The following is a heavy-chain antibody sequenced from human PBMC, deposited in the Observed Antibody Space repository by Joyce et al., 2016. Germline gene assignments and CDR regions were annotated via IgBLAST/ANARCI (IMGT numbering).Heavy chain of an antibody. V-gene: IGHV3-48*01. J-gene: IGHJ3*02. CDR2: ISSSSSTI. Sequence: VQLVESGGGLVQPGGSLRLYCAASGCTFSSYRVNWVRQAPGKGLEWVSYISSSSSTIYYSDSVKGRLTISRDKTKNSLYLQVNSRRAEDTAVYYCAKADYGDKIDAFDIWGQGTMVTVSS. CDR3: AKADYGDKIDAFDI. CDR1: GCTFSSYR. D-gene: IGHD4-17*01.